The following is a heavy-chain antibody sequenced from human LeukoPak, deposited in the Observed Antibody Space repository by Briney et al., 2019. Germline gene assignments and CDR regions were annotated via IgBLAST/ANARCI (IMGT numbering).Heavy chain of an antibody. J-gene: IGHJ1*01. CDR3: ARIYDFWSGYFQH. Sequence: ASVKVSCKASGYTFTGYYMHWVRQAPGQGLEWTGWINPNSGGTNYAQKFQGRVTMTRDTSISTAYMELSRLRSDDTAVYYCARIYDFWSGYFQHWGQGTLVTVSS. CDR1: GYTFTGYY. CDR2: INPNSGGT. V-gene: IGHV1-2*02. D-gene: IGHD3-3*01.